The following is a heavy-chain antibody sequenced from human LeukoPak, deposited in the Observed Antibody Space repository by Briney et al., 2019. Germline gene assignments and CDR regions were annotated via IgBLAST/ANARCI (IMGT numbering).Heavy chain of an antibody. D-gene: IGHD3-16*01. V-gene: IGHV3-21*01. CDR1: GFTFSSYS. CDR2: ISSSSSYI. J-gene: IGHJ3*02. CDR3: ARVMSMITFGGVTALYAFDI. Sequence: TGGSLRLSCAASGFTFSSYSMNWVLQAPGKGLEWVSSISSSSSYIYYADSVKGRFTISRDNAKNSLYLQMNSLRAEDTAVYYCARVMSMITFGGVTALYAFDIWGQGTMVTVSS.